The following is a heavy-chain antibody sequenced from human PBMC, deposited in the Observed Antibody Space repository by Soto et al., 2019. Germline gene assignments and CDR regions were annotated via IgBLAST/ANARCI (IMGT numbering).Heavy chain of an antibody. CDR2: ISAYNGNR. Sequence: GASVKVSCKASGYTFSHYGIGWVRQAPGQGLEWMGWISAYNGNRHSAEGFRGRITMTTNTTTSTADMELRSLSSDDTAVYYCARGGQECSNSGGGYIYDGMDVWGQGTTVTVSS. CDR3: ARGGQECSNSGGGYIYDGMDV. D-gene: IGHD2-15*01. V-gene: IGHV1-18*01. J-gene: IGHJ6*02. CDR1: GYTFSHYG.